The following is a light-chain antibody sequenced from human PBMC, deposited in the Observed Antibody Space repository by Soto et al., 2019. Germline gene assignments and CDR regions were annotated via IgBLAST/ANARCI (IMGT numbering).Light chain of an antibody. CDR3: SSYTSSSIDYV. CDR2: EVS. Sequence: QSALTQPPSASGSPGQSVAISCTGTSSDVGGYNYVSWYQHHPGKAPKLMIYEVSRRPSGVSDRFSGSKSGNTASLTVSGLQAEDEADYYCSSYTSSSIDYVFGTGTKLTVL. V-gene: IGLV2-8*01. J-gene: IGLJ1*01. CDR1: SSDVGGYNY.